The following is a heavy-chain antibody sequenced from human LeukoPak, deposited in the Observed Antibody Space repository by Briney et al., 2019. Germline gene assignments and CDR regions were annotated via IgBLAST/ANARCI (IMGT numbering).Heavy chain of an antibody. J-gene: IGHJ5*02. V-gene: IGHV3-23*01. Sequence: GGSLRLSCAASGFTFSSYGMSWVRQALGKRLEWGSAIIGSGGSTYYADSVKGRFTISRDNTTNTLYLQKNSLRAEDTAAYYCAKDSMLWFGVEANWFDPWGQGTLVTVSS. D-gene: IGHD3-10*01. CDR2: IIGSGGST. CDR1: GFTFSSYG. CDR3: AKDSMLWFGVEANWFDP.